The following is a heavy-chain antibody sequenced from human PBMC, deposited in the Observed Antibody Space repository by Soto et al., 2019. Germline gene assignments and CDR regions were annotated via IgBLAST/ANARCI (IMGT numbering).Heavy chain of an antibody. Sequence: SETLSLTCTVSGGSISNHYWSWVRQPPGKGLEWIGYIYSSGSTKNNPSLKSRVTISVDMSENQFSLKLTSVTAADTAVYYCARVASGKWLQLPIYYFDYWGQGALVTVYS. J-gene: IGHJ4*02. CDR2: IYSSGST. D-gene: IGHD5-12*01. V-gene: IGHV4-59*11. CDR3: ARVASGKWLQLPIYYFDY. CDR1: GGSISNHY.